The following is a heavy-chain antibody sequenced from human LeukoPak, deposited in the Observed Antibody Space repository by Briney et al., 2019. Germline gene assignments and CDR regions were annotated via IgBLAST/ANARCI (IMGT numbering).Heavy chain of an antibody. D-gene: IGHD3-10*01. V-gene: IGHV3-30*04. CDR1: GFTFSSYA. Sequence: GSSLRLSCAASGFTFSSYAMHWVRQAPGKGLEWVAVILCDGSNKYYADSVKGRFTISRDNSKNTVFLQVNSLRAEDTAVYYCAIESMVRGVMIDCWSQGTLVTVSS. J-gene: IGHJ4*02. CDR3: AIESMVRGVMIDC. CDR2: ILCDGSNK.